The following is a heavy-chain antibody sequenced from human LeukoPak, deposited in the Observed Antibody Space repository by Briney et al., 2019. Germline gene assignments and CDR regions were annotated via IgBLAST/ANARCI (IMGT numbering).Heavy chain of an antibody. V-gene: IGHV1-69*13. D-gene: IGHD4-17*01. Sequence: SVKVSCKASGGTFSSYAISWVRQAPGQGLEWMGGTIPIFGTANYAQKFQGRVTITADESTSTAYMELSSLRSEDTAVYYCATPGTTVTTEVYYYYGMDVWGQGTTVTVSS. J-gene: IGHJ6*02. CDR1: GGTFSSYA. CDR3: ATPGTTVTTEVYYYYGMDV. CDR2: TIPIFGTA.